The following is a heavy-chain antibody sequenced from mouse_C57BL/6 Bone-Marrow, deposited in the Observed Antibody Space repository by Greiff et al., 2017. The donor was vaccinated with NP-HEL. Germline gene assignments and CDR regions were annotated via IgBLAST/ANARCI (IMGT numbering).Heavy chain of an antibody. CDR3: APYYYGSEKAMDY. V-gene: IGHV5-17*01. D-gene: IGHD1-1*01. Sequence: EVMLVESGGGLVKPGGSLKLSCAASGFTFSDYGMHWVRQAPEKGLEWVAYISSGSSTIYYADTVKGRFTISRENAKNTLFLHMTSLMSEDTSMYYCAPYYYGSEKAMDYWGQGTSVTVSA. J-gene: IGHJ4*01. CDR1: GFTFSDYG. CDR2: ISSGSSTI.